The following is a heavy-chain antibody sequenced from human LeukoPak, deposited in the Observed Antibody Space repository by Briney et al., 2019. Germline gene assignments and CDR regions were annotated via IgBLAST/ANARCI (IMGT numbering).Heavy chain of an antibody. Sequence: GGSLRLSCAASGFTFSSYAMSWVRQAPGKGLEWVSAISGSGGSTYYADSVKGWFTISRDNSKNTLYLQMNSLRAEDTAVYYCAKDFNYYDSSGYYRWGQGTLVTVSS. D-gene: IGHD3-22*01. J-gene: IGHJ4*02. CDR1: GFTFSSYA. V-gene: IGHV3-23*01. CDR2: ISGSGGST. CDR3: AKDFNYYDSSGYYR.